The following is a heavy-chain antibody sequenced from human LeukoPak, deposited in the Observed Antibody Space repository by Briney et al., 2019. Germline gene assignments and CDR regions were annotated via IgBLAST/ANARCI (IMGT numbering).Heavy chain of an antibody. CDR2: IYYSGST. CDR3: ARGRGYSYGRGYYFDY. V-gene: IGHV4-59*01. D-gene: IGHD5-18*01. J-gene: IGHJ4*02. CDR1: GGSISSYY. Sequence: SETLSLTCTVSGGSISSYYWSWIRQPPGKGLEWIGYIYYSGSTNYNPSLKSRVTISVDTSKNQFSLKLSPVTAADTAVYYCARGRGYSYGRGYYFDYWGQGTLVTVSS.